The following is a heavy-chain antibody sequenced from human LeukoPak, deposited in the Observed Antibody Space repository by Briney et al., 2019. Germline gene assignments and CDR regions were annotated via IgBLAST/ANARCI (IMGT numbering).Heavy chain of an antibody. Sequence: SETLSLTCAVYGGSFSGYYWSWIRQPPGKGLEWIGEINHSGSTNYNPSLKSRVTISVDTSKNQFSLKLSSVTAADTAVYYCARSENYYYDSSGPAFDIWGQGTMVTVSS. D-gene: IGHD3-22*01. CDR2: INHSGST. CDR3: ARSENYYYDSSGPAFDI. V-gene: IGHV4-34*01. CDR1: GGSFSGYY. J-gene: IGHJ3*02.